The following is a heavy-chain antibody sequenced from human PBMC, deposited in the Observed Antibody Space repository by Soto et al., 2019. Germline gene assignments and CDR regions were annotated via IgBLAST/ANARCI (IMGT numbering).Heavy chain of an antibody. V-gene: IGHV3-23*01. J-gene: IGHJ4*02. D-gene: IGHD6-13*01. Sequence: GGSLRLSCAASGFTFSSYAMSWVRQAPGKGLEWVSAISGSGGSTYYADSVKGRFTISRDDSKNTLYLQMNSLRAADTAVYYCVAPSPPRQSYSIFDYWGQGTLVTVSS. CDR1: GFTFSSYA. CDR2: ISGSGGST. CDR3: VAPSPPRQSYSIFDY.